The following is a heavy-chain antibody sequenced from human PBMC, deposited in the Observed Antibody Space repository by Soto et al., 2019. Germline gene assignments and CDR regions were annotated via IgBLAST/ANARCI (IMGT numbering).Heavy chain of an antibody. CDR3: ARDSGATMSYGMDV. J-gene: IGHJ6*02. Sequence: PSETLSLTCVSSGGSISSSNCWSWVRQPPGKGLEWIGEIYHSGSTNYNPSLKSRVTISVDKSKNQCSLKLSSVTAADTAVYYCARDSGATMSYGMDVWGQGTTVTVSS. CDR2: IYHSGST. V-gene: IGHV4-4*02. CDR1: GGSISSSNC. D-gene: IGHD5-12*01.